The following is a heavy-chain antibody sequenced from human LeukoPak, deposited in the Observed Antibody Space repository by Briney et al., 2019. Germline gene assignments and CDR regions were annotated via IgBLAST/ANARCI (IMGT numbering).Heavy chain of an antibody. Sequence: PGGSLRLSCAASGFTFSSYEMNWVRQAPGKGLEWVSYISSSGSTIYYADSVKGRFTISRDNSKNTLYPQMNSLRAEDTAVYYCARAESGSYYASLDYWGQGTLVTVSS. CDR2: ISSSGSTI. CDR1: GFTFSSYE. CDR3: ARAESGSYYASLDY. J-gene: IGHJ4*02. V-gene: IGHV3-48*03. D-gene: IGHD1-26*01.